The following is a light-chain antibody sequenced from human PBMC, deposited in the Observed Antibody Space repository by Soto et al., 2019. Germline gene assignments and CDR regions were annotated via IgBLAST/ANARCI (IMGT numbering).Light chain of an antibody. V-gene: IGKV1-5*03. CDR2: KAS. CDR3: QQYNSYSPET. J-gene: IGKJ1*01. CDR1: QSISSW. Sequence: DIQMTQSPSTLSASVGDRVTITCRAIQSISSWLAWYQQKPGKAPKLLIYKASSLESGVPSRFSGSGSGTEFTLTISSLQPDDFATYYCQQYNSYSPETFGQGPKVDIK.